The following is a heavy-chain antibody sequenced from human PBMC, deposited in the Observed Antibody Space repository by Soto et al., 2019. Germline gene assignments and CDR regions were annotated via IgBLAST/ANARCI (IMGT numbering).Heavy chain of an antibody. Sequence: PGGSLRLSCAASGFTFSSYAMSWVRQAPGKGLEWVSAISGSGGSTYYADSVKGRFTISRDNSKNTLYLQMNSLRAEDTAVYYCAKVYCSGGSCYNDAFDIWGQGTMVTVSS. CDR3: AKVYCSGGSCYNDAFDI. J-gene: IGHJ3*02. D-gene: IGHD2-15*01. CDR2: ISGSGGST. CDR1: GFTFSSYA. V-gene: IGHV3-23*01.